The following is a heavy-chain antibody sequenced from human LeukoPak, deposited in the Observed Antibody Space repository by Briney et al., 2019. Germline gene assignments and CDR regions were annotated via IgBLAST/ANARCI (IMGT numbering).Heavy chain of an antibody. J-gene: IGHJ4*02. D-gene: IGHD3-3*01. CDR3: ARGLDKYDYWSGYFLAY. CDR1: GYTFTGYY. Sequence: GASVKVSCKASGYTFTGYYMYWVRQAPGQGLEWMGWINPNSGGTNYAQTFQDRVTMTRDTSISTAYMELSRLRSDDTAVYYCARGLDKYDYWSGYFLAYWGQGTLVTVSS. V-gene: IGHV1-2*02. CDR2: INPNSGGT.